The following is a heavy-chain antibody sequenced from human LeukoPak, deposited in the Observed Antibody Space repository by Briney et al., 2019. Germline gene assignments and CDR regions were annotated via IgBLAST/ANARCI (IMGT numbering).Heavy chain of an antibody. J-gene: IGHJ4*02. CDR2: IYYSGST. D-gene: IGHD3-10*01. CDR1: GGSISSYY. Sequence: SETLSLTCTVSGGSISSYYWSWIRQPPGKGLEWIGHIYYSGSTHYNPSLKSRVTISVDTSKNQFSLKLSSVTAADTAVYYCARHVGNSGSGSYLTYFDYWGQGTLVTVSA. V-gene: IGHV4-59*08. CDR3: ARHVGNSGSGSYLTYFDY.